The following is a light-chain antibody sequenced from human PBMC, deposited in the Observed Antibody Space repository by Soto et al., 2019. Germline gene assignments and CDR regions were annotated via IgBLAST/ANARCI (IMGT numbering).Light chain of an antibody. Sequence: QSVLTQPPSLSGTPGQTVTISCIGSRSNIGSAIVHWYQQIPGTAPKHLIYMNNQRPSGVPDRFSGSKSGTSASLVITGLRPEDEADYYCVAWDDNLSSRVFGGGTKLTV. CDR2: MNN. J-gene: IGLJ3*02. V-gene: IGLV1-47*01. CDR1: RSNIGSAI. CDR3: VAWDDNLSSRV.